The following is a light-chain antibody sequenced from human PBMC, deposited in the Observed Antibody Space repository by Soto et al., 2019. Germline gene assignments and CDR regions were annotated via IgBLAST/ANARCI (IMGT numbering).Light chain of an antibody. CDR3: QVWDSSSDHPGV. V-gene: IGLV3-21*02. CDR1: NIGSKS. CDR2: DDS. J-gene: IGLJ3*02. Sequence: SYELTQAPSVSVAPGQTARITCGGNNIGSKSVHWYQQKPGQAPVLVVYDDSDRPSGITERVSGSKSGNTATLTINRVEAGDEADYYCQVWDSSSDHPGVFGGGTKLTVL.